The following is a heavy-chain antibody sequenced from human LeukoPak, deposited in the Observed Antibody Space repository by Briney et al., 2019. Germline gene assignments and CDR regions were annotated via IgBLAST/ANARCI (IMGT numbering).Heavy chain of an antibody. CDR1: GFTFSSYS. J-gene: IGHJ4*02. CDR2: ISSSSSYI. V-gene: IGHV3-21*01. D-gene: IGHD2-2*01. CDR3: ARDARLSCSGTSCYPNFDY. Sequence: GGSLRLSCAASGFTFSSYSMNWVGQAPGKWLEWVSSISSSSSYIYYADSVKGRFTISRDNAKNSLYLQMNSLRAEDTAVYYCARDARLSCSGTSCYPNFDYWGQGTLFTVSS.